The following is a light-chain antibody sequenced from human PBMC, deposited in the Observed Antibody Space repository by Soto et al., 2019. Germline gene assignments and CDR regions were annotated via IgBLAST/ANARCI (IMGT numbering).Light chain of an antibody. CDR2: SNN. V-gene: IGLV1-44*01. CDR1: SSNIGAGYD. Sequence: QSVLTQPPSVSGAPGQRVTISCTGSSSNIGAGYDVHWYQHLPGTAPKLLIHSNNQRPSGVPDRFSGSKSGTSASLAISGLQAEDEADYYCAAWDDSLNGWVFGGGTKLTVL. CDR3: AAWDDSLNGWV. J-gene: IGLJ3*02.